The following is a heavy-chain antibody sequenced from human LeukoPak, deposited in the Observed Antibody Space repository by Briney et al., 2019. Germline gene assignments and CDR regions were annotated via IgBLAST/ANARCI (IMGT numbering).Heavy chain of an antibody. Sequence: SQTLSLTRAVSGGSISSGSYSWSWIRQPPGKGLEWIGYIYHSGSTYYNPSLKSRVTISVDRSKNQFSLKLSSVTAADTAVYYCARDQYCGGDCYSRAFDIWGQGTMVTVSS. J-gene: IGHJ3*02. V-gene: IGHV4-30-2*01. CDR1: GGSISSGSYS. D-gene: IGHD2-21*02. CDR3: ARDQYCGGDCYSRAFDI. CDR2: IYHSGST.